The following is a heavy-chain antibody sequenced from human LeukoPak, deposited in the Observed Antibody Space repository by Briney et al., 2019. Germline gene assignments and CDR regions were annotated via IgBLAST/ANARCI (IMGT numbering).Heavy chain of an antibody. D-gene: IGHD5-12*01. CDR3: ASTSGYDFWEMGY. Sequence: GRSLRLSCAASGFAFSKYAMHWVRQAPGKGLEWVTIISDEGRSNYADSVEGRFTISRDNSKNTLYLQMSSLSAEDTAVYYCASTSGYDFWEMGYWGQGTLVTVSS. CDR2: ISDEGRS. CDR1: GFAFSKYA. J-gene: IGHJ4*02. V-gene: IGHV3-30*04.